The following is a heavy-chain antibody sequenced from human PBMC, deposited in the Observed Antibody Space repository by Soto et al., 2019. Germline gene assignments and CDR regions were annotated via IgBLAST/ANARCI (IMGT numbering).Heavy chain of an antibody. CDR1: GYTLTELS. J-gene: IGHJ3*02. D-gene: IGHD2-15*01. Sequence: ASVKVSCKVSGYTLTELSMHWVRQAPGKGLEWMGGFDPEDGETIYAQKFQGRVTMTEHSSTDTAYMELSSLRSDDTAVYYCATLGGYCSGGSCADAFDILGQETMVTVS. CDR2: FDPEDGET. CDR3: ATLGGYCSGGSCADAFDI. V-gene: IGHV1-24*01.